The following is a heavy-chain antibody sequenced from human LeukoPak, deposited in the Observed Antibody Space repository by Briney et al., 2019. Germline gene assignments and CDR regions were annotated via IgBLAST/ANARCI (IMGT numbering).Heavy chain of an antibody. CDR2: ISAYNGNT. J-gene: IGHJ4*02. CDR3: ARDGIAVAGKGPYFDY. D-gene: IGHD6-19*01. CDR1: GYTFTGYY. Sequence: ASVKVSCKASGYTFTGYYMHWVRQAPGQGLEWMGWISAYNGNTNYAQKLQGRVTMTTDTSTSTAYMELRSLRSDDTAVYYCARDGIAVAGKGPYFDYWGQGTLVTVSS. V-gene: IGHV1-18*04.